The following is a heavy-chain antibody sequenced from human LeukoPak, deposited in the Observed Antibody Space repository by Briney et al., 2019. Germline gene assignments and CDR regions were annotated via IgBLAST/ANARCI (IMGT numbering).Heavy chain of an antibody. CDR1: GYTFTGYY. Sequence: GASVKVSCKASGYTFTGYYMHWVRQAPGQGLEWMGWINPNRGGTNYAQKFQGRVTMTRDTSISTAYMELSRLRSDDTAVYYCARDLGAGTWYYFDYWGQGTLVTVSS. CDR3: ARDLGAGTWYYFDY. CDR2: INPNRGGT. J-gene: IGHJ4*02. D-gene: IGHD6-19*01. V-gene: IGHV1-2*02.